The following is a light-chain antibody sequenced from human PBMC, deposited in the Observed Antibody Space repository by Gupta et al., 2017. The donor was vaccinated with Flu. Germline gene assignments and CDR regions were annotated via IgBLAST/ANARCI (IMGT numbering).Light chain of an antibody. CDR1: QSISSY. CDR2: AAS. V-gene: IGKV1-39*01. Sequence: SSLSASVGDRVIITCRASQSISSYLHWYKQKPGKAPKLLIYAASSWQSGVPSRFSGSGYGTDFTLTISSRQPEDFASYFCLQTDSSSPNTFGGGTMVEIK. CDR3: LQTDSSSPNT. J-gene: IGKJ4*01.